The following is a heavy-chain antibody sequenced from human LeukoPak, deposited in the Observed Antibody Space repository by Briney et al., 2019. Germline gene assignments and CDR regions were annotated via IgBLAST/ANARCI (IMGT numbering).Heavy chain of an antibody. D-gene: IGHD2-2*01. CDR1: GGTFSSYA. V-gene: IGHV1-69*13. J-gene: IGHJ6*03. CDR2: IIPVFGTA. Sequence: SVKVSCKTSGGTFSSYAISWVRQAPGQGLEWMGGIIPVFGTANYAQKFQGRVTITADESTSTAYMELSSLRSEDTAVYYCAREGTDCSSTSCYNYYYYYMDVWGKGTTVTVSS. CDR3: AREGTDCSSTSCYNYYYYYMDV.